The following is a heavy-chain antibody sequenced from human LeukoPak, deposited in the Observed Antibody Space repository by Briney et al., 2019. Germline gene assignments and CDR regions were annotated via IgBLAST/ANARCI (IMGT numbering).Heavy chain of an antibody. CDR2: INSDGSST. CDR3: AKARGIAVAGTPADY. Sequence: PGGSLRLSCAASGFTFSSYWMHWVRQAPGKGLVWVSRINSDGSSTSYADSVKGRFTISRDNSKNTLYLQMNSLRAEDTAVYYCAKARGIAVAGTPADYWGQGTLVTVSS. D-gene: IGHD6-19*01. J-gene: IGHJ4*02. V-gene: IGHV3-74*01. CDR1: GFTFSSYW.